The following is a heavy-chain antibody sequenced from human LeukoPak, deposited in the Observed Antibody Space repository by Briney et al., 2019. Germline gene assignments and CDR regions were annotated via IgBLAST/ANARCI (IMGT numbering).Heavy chain of an antibody. CDR2: IYHSGST. Sequence: SETLSLTCAVSGYSISSGYYWGWIRQPPGKGLEWIGSIYHSGSTYYNSSLKSRVTISVDTSKNQFSLKLSSVTAADTAVYYCARVGGYCSSTSCYVSGMTDYWGQGTLVAVSS. CDR3: ARVGGYCSSTSCYVSGMTDY. J-gene: IGHJ4*02. V-gene: IGHV4-38-2*01. CDR1: GYSISSGYY. D-gene: IGHD2-2*01.